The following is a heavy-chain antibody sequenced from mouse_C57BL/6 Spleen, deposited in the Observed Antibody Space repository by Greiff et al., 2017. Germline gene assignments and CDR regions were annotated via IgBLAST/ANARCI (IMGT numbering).Heavy chain of an antibody. V-gene: IGHV1-18*01. CDR1: GYTFTDYN. Sequence: VQLQQSGPELVKPGASVKIPCKASGYTFTDYNMDWVKQSHGKSLEWIGDINPNNGGTNYNQKFKGKATLTVDKSSSTAYMELRSLTSEDTAVYYCTREGYGYGGAWFAYWGQGTLVTVSA. CDR2: INPNNGGT. CDR3: TREGYGYGGAWFAY. D-gene: IGHD2-2*01. J-gene: IGHJ3*01.